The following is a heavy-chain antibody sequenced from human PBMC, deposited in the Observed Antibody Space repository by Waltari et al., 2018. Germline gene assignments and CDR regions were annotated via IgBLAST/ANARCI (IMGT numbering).Heavy chain of an antibody. CDR2: INGDGSTS. J-gene: IGHJ6*02. D-gene: IGHD6-13*01. CDR3: ARLAPKTYRSPVPGRDYYYGLDV. CDR1: GFTYSNHW. V-gene: IGHV3-74*01. Sequence: EEQLVESGGGLVQPGDSLSLPCAASGFTYSNHWMHWVRQAPGKGLVWVSRINGDGSTSNYADSVKGRFTISRDNTKKTLYLQMKRLRVEDTAVYYCARLAPKTYRSPVPGRDYYYGLDVWGQGTTVTVSS.